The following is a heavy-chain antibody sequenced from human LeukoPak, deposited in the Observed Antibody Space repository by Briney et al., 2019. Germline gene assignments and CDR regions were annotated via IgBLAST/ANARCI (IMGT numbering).Heavy chain of an antibody. CDR2: IRGIRGSNAVT. Sequence: GGSLRLSCAASGFTFSNYAMTWVRLAPGRGLEWVSSIRGIRGSNAVTGYADSVRGQFANSRDNSENTLYLQMNNLRAEDTAVYYCARDPNGDYVGAFDFRGRGTLVTVSS. CDR3: ARDPNGDYVGAFDF. V-gene: IGHV3-23*01. D-gene: IGHD4-17*01. CDR1: GFTFSNYA. J-gene: IGHJ3*01.